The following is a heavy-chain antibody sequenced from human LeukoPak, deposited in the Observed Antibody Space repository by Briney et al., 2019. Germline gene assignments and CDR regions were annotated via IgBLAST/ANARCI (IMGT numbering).Heavy chain of an antibody. V-gene: IGHV5-51*01. CDR1: GYSFTSYW. Sequence: GESLKISCKGSGYSFTSYWIGWVRQMPGKGLEWMGIIYPGVSDTRYSPSFQGQVTISADKSISTAYLQWSSLKASDTAMYYCARHETYYYGSGSYLSYYYYYMDVWGKGTTVTVSS. CDR3: ARHETYYYGSGSYLSYYYYYMDV. J-gene: IGHJ6*03. CDR2: IYPGVSDT. D-gene: IGHD3-10*01.